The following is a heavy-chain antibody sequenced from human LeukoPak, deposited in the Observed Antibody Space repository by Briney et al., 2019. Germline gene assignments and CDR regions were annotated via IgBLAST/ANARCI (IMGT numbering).Heavy chain of an antibody. Sequence: PSETLSLTCTVSGSSISSSSYYWGWIRQPPGKGLEWIGSIYYSGSTYYNPSLKSRVTISVDTSKNQFSLKLSSVTAADTAVYYCARGYSSSWGTYYYYMDVWGKGTTVTVSS. CDR3: ARGYSSSWGTYYYYMDV. D-gene: IGHD6-13*01. V-gene: IGHV4-39*07. CDR1: GSSISSSSYY. J-gene: IGHJ6*03. CDR2: IYYSGST.